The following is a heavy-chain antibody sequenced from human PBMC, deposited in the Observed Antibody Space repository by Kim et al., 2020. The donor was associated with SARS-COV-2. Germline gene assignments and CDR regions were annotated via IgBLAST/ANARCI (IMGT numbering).Heavy chain of an antibody. CDR2: ISGSGGST. CDR3: AKDQAVAGGLGMDV. D-gene: IGHD6-19*01. Sequence: GGSLRLSCAASGFTFSSYAMSWVRQAPGKGLEWVSAISGSGGSTYYADSVKGRFTISRDNSKNTLYLQMNSLRAEDTAVYYCAKDQAVAGGLGMDVWGQGTTVTVSS. V-gene: IGHV3-23*01. J-gene: IGHJ6*02. CDR1: GFTFSSYA.